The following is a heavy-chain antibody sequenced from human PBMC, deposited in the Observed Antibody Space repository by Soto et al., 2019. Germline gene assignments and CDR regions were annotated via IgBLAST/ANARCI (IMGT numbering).Heavy chain of an antibody. Sequence: EVQLLESGGGLAQPGGSLRLSCAASGFTFVKHAMTWVRQAPGKGLEWVSTINGGNGGTYYADSVKGRFTISRDNSHNTLYRHRGGLRSEETAIYYCARADVMLGAIITTLIDCWGQGTLVTVSS. CDR2: INGGNGGT. J-gene: IGHJ4*02. V-gene: IGHV3-23*01. CDR3: ARADVMLGAIITTLIDC. D-gene: IGHD3-16*01. CDR1: GFTFVKHA.